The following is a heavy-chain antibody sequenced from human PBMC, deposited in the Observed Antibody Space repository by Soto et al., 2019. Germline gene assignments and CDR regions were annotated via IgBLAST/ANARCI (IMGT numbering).Heavy chain of an antibody. V-gene: IGHV3-74*01. J-gene: IGHJ4*02. CDR1: GFTFSGFW. CDR2: INGDGSVT. Sequence: EVQLMESGGGLVQPGGSLRLSCTASGFTFSGFWMHWVRQAPGKGLVWVSRINGDGSVTNYADSVKGRFTISRDNDKNTLYLQMNSLRAEDTAVYYGVRVKDTSGWGAFDYWGQGTLVTVSS. D-gene: IGHD6-19*01. CDR3: VRVKDTSGWGAFDY.